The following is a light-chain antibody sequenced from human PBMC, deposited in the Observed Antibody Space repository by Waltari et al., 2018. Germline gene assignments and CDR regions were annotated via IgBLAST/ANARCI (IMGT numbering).Light chain of an antibody. CDR3: QQRSISCT. V-gene: IGKV3D-20*02. Sequence: EIVLTQSPGTLSLSPGERATLSCRASQSVSSSYLAWYQQKPGQAPRLLIYDASKRATGIPARFSGSGSGTDFTLTISSLEPEDFAVYYCQQRSISCTFGQGTRLEI. CDR1: QSVSSSY. J-gene: IGKJ2*02. CDR2: DAS.